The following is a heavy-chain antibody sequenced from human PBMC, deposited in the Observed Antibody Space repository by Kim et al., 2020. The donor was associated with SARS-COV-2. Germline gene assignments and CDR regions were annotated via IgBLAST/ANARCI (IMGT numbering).Heavy chain of an antibody. Sequence: SETLSLTCAVYGGSFSGYYWSWIRQPPGKGLEWIGEINHSGSTNYNPSLKSRVTISVDTSKNQFSLKLSSVTAADTAVYYCARGPGGSGSYYRRYYYYGMDVWGQGTTVTVSS. V-gene: IGHV4-34*01. D-gene: IGHD3-10*01. J-gene: IGHJ6*02. CDR2: INHSGST. CDR3: ARGPGGSGSYYRRYYYYGMDV. CDR1: GGSFSGYY.